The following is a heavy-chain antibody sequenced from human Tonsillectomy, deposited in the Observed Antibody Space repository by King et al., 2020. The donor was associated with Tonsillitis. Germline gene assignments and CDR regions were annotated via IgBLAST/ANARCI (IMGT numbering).Heavy chain of an antibody. CDR3: ARGVTKEYCGGDCYYWYFDL. Sequence: QLVQSGGGVVQPGRSLRLSCAASGFSFSSYAMHWVRQAPGKGLEWVAVISYDGSNKYYADSVKGRFTISRDNSKNTLYLQMNSLRTEDTAVYYCARGVTKEYCGGDCYYWYFDLWGRGTLVTVSS. CDR2: ISYDGSNK. V-gene: IGHV3-30*04. J-gene: IGHJ2*01. D-gene: IGHD2-21*02. CDR1: GFSFSSYA.